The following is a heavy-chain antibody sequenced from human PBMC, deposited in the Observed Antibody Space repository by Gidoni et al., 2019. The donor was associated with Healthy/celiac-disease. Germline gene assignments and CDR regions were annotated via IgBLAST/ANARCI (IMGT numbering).Heavy chain of an antibody. Sequence: EVQLLESGGGLVLPGGSLRLPCAASGFTFSSYAMRWVRQAPGKGREGVAAMSGSGGSTYYADCVKGRFTIARDNSKNTLYLQMNSLRAEDTAVYYCAKPAYGSGPKGAFDIWGQGTMVTVSS. CDR2: MSGSGGST. D-gene: IGHD3-10*01. V-gene: IGHV3-23*01. J-gene: IGHJ3*02. CDR1: GFTFSSYA. CDR3: AKPAYGSGPKGAFDI.